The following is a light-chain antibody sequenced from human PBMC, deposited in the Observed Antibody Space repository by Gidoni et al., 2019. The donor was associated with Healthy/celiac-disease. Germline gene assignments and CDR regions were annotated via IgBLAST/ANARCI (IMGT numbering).Light chain of an antibody. V-gene: IGKV1-5*03. Sequence: DIQMTQSPSTLSASVGDRVTITCRASQSISSWLAWYQQKPGKAPKLLIYKASSLESGVPSRLSGSGSGTEFTLTISSLQPDDFATYYCQQYNSYPWTCGQGTKVEIK. CDR2: KAS. CDR1: QSISSW. J-gene: IGKJ1*01. CDR3: QQYNSYPWT.